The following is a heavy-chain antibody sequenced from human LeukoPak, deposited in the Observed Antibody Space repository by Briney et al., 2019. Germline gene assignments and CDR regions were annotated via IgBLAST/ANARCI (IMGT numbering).Heavy chain of an antibody. J-gene: IGHJ4*02. V-gene: IGHV3-53*01. CDR1: GLTVSSNY. Sequence: GGSLRLSCAASGLTVSSNYMSWVRQAPGRGLEWVSVLYSGGDTYYADSVKGRFTISRDSSKNALYLQMNSLRVEDTAVYYCARDPYSSSPDFDYWGQGTLVTVSS. CDR2: LYSGGDT. D-gene: IGHD6-6*01. CDR3: ARDPYSSSPDFDY.